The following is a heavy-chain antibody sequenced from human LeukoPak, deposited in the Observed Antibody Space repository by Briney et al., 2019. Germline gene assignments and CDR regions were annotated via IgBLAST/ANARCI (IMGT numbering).Heavy chain of an antibody. V-gene: IGHV3-7*01. CDR3: ARDHPFLDPTYFDL. CDR1: GFTFSSYW. CDR2: IKQDGSEN. Sequence: GGSLRLSCAASGFTFSSYWMSWVRQAPGKGLEWVANIKQDGSENYYVDSVKGRFTISRDNAKNSLYLQMNSLRAEDTAVYYCARDHPFLDPTYFDLWGRGTLFTVSS. D-gene: IGHD3-3*02. J-gene: IGHJ2*01.